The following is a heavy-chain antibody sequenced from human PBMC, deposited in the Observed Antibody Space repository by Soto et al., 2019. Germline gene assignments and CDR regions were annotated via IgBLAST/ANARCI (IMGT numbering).Heavy chain of an antibody. CDR2: VIPISGTA. Sequence: QVQLVQSGAEVKKPGSSVKVSCKASGGNFSSYAISWVRQAPGQGLEWMGGVIPISGTANYAQKFQGRVTITADESTSTAYMELSSLRSEDTAVYYCARSQGSSTSLEIYYYYYYGMDVRGQGTTVTVSS. J-gene: IGHJ6*02. CDR3: ARSQGSSTSLEIYYYYYYGMDV. CDR1: GGNFSSYA. D-gene: IGHD2-2*01. V-gene: IGHV1-69*01.